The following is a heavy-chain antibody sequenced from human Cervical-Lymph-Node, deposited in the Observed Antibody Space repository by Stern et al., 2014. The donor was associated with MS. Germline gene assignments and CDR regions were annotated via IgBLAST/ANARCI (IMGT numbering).Heavy chain of an antibody. J-gene: IGHJ2*01. Sequence: LSLTCTVSGGAVSDYYWTWIRQRPGKGLEWIGYISDTGTTNYNPSLHSRVTITLDTSQNQVSLRLRSVTAADTAVYYCARDPSTTASDWFFDLWGRGSLVTVSS. CDR2: ISDTGTT. CDR3: ARDPSTTASDWFFDL. V-gene: IGHV4-59*02. D-gene: IGHD2-21*02. CDR1: GGAVSDYY.